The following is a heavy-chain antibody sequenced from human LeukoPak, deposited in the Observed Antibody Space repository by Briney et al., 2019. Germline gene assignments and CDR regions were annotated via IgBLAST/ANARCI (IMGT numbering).Heavy chain of an antibody. V-gene: IGHV1-2*02. J-gene: IGHJ3*02. CDR2: INPNSGGT. CDR1: GYTLTDYY. Sequence: ASVKVSCKASGYTLTDYYMHWVRQDPGQGLEWMGWINPNSGGTDYAQKFQGRVTMTRDTSISTAYMELSRLRSDDTAVYYCARRAPQGAFDIWAQGTMVTVSS. CDR3: ARRAPQGAFDI.